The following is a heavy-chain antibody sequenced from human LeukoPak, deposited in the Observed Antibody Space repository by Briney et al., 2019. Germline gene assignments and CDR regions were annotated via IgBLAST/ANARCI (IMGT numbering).Heavy chain of an antibody. CDR1: GFSFSSYW. D-gene: IGHD2/OR15-2a*01. Sequence: GGSLRLSCAASGFSFSSYWMHWVRQAPGEGLVWVSRINRDGSSTSYADSVKGRFTISRDNAKSTLYLQMNSLRAEDTAVYYCTRDTFGPVDYWGQGTLVTVSS. CDR2: INRDGSST. J-gene: IGHJ4*02. V-gene: IGHV3-74*01. CDR3: TRDTFGPVDY.